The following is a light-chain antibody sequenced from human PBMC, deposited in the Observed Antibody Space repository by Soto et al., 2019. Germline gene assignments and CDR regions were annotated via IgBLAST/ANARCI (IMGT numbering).Light chain of an antibody. CDR2: EAY. V-gene: IGKV3-20*01. Sequence: VEMQSPEALPVAQGCRASLSSNHSKDVGSRLNWYLQQPCQAPRLLIYEAYGSATGVPARFSGSGSGTDFPLTISRLEPEDFAVYFCQQYGASPKTFGQGTKVDIK. CDR1: KDVGSR. J-gene: IGKJ1*01. CDR3: QQYGASPKT.